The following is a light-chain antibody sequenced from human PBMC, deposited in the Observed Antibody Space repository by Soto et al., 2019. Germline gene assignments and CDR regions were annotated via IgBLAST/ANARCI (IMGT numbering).Light chain of an antibody. CDR2: DAS. V-gene: IGKV3-15*01. Sequence: EIVMTQSPATLSASPGERATLSCRASQSVSSHLAWYQHKPGQAPRLLIYDASTRATDVPDRFTGSGSATEFTLTISSLQSEDFAVYYCQQYNNWPLTWTFGLGTKVDIK. CDR3: QQYNNWPLTWT. J-gene: IGKJ1*01. CDR1: QSVSSH.